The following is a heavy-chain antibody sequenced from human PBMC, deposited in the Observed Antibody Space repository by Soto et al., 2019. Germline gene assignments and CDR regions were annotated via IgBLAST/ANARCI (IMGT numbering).Heavy chain of an antibody. V-gene: IGHV5-10-1*03. CDR3: ARHSGARIVVVVAAMGY. J-gene: IGHJ4*02. D-gene: IGHD2-15*01. CDR2: IDPSDSYT. CDR1: GYSFTSYW. Sequence: EVQLVQSGAEVKKPGESLRISCKGSGYSFTSYWISWVRQMPGKGLEWMGRIDPSDSYTNYSPSFQGHVTISADKSISTAYLQWSSLKASDTAMYYCARHSGARIVVVVAAMGYWGQGTLVTVSS.